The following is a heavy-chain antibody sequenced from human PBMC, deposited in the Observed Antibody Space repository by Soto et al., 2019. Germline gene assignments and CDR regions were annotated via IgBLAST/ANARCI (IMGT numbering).Heavy chain of an antibody. V-gene: IGHV3-30*18. CDR2: ISYDGSNK. J-gene: IGHJ4*02. CDR1: GFTFSSYG. Sequence: QVQLVESGGGVVQPGRSLRLSCAASGFTFSSYGMHWVRQAPGKGLEWVAVISYDGSNKYYADSVKGRFTISRDNSKNTLYLQMNSLRAEDTAVYYCAKDPGIAAAGIDYWGQGTLVTVSS. CDR3: AKDPGIAAAGIDY. D-gene: IGHD6-13*01.